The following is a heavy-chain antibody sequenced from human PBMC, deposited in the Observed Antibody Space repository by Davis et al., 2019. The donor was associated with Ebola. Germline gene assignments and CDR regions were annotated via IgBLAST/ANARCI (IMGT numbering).Heavy chain of an antibody. D-gene: IGHD6-6*01. CDR2: IYWDDDK. CDR3: AHRFIAARPFDF. V-gene: IGHV2-5*02. CDR1: GFSLSTRGVG. Sequence: SGPTLVKPTQTLTLTCTFSGFSLSTRGVGVGWIRQPPGKALEWLALIYWDDDKRYSPSLKSRLTITKDTSKNQVVLTMTNMDPVDTATYYCAHRFIAARPFDFWGQGTLVIVSS. J-gene: IGHJ4*02.